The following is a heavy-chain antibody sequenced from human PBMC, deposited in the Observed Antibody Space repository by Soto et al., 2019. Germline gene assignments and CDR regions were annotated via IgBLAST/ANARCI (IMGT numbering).Heavy chain of an antibody. V-gene: IGHV4-61*01. J-gene: IGHJ6*02. CDR2: IYYSGST. CDR1: GGSVSSGSYY. CDR3: ARRYFDWFHYYYYYGMDV. Sequence: SSETLSLTCTVSGGSVSSGSYYWSWIRQPPGKGLEWIGYIYYSGSTNYNPSLKSRVTISVDTPKNQFSLKLSSVTAADTAVYYCARRYFDWFHYYYYYGMDVWGQGTTVTVSS. D-gene: IGHD3-9*01.